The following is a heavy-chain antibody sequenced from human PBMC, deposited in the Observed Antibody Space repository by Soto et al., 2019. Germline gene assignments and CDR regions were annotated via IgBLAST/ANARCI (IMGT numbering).Heavy chain of an antibody. Sequence: SETLSLTCAVYGGSFSGYYWSWIRQPPGKGLEWIGEINHSGSTNYNPSLKSRVTISVDTSKIQFSLKLSSVTAADTAVYYCARGPVGTSGYFYDAFDIWGQGTMVTVSS. CDR3: ARGPVGTSGYFYDAFDI. CDR1: GGSFSGYY. D-gene: IGHD3-22*01. CDR2: INHSGST. V-gene: IGHV4-34*01. J-gene: IGHJ3*02.